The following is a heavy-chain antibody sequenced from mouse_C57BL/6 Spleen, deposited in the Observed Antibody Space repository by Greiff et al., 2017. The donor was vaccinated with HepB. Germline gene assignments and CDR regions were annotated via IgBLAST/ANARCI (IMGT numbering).Heavy chain of an antibody. CDR2: IDPEDGDT. J-gene: IGHJ2*01. V-gene: IGHV14-1*01. CDR3: TSYGNYAYYVDY. CDR1: GFNIKDYY. Sequence: EVQLQQSGAELVRPGASVKLSCTASGFNIKDYYMHWVKQRPEQGLEWIGRIDPEDGDTEYAPKFQGKATMTADTSSNTAYLQLSSLTSEDTAVYYCTSYGNYAYYVDYWGQGTTLTGSS. D-gene: IGHD2-1*01.